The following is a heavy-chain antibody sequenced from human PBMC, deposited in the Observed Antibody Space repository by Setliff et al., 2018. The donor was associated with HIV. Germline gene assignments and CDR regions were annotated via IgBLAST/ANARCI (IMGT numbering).Heavy chain of an antibody. CDR1: GYSIISTYY. D-gene: IGHD2-15*01. J-gene: IGHJ6*02. CDR3: AREQYHFVVDYYYYYGMDV. V-gene: IGHV4-38-2*02. Sequence: SETLSLTCAVPGYSIISTYYWAWIRQPAGKGLEWIGRIFRAGNATYSPSLKSRATMSIDASQNQFSLKLKHVTAADTAVYYCAREQYHFVVDYYYYYGMDVWGQGNTVTVSS. CDR2: IFRAGNA.